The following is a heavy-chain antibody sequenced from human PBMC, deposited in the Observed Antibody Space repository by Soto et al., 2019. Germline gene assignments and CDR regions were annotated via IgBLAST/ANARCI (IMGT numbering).Heavy chain of an antibody. CDR3: ARGVYGSGNYYTGLSAFGI. J-gene: IGHJ3*02. V-gene: IGHV1-69*06. Sequence: QVQLEQSGAEVKKPGSSVKVSCKASGGTLSDHGVAWLRQAPAQGLEWMGGTIPVFNTAKYAQKFQGRVTVTADKFTNIAYMRLSSLTSEDTAFYFWARGVYGSGNYYTGLSAFGIWWQWKMVIVSS. CDR1: GGTLSDHG. D-gene: IGHD3-10*01. CDR2: TIPVFNTA.